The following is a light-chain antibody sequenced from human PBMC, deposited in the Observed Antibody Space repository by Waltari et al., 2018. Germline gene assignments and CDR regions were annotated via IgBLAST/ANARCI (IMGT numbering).Light chain of an antibody. Sequence: EVVLTQSPATLSLSPGERATLSCRASHSVSNLLAWYQQKPGQAPRLLIYDASNTATGNPARFSGSGSGTDFTLTISSLEPEDFAVYYCQQRRTWPLTFGGGTTVEI. CDR3: QQRRTWPLT. CDR2: DAS. CDR1: HSVSNL. J-gene: IGKJ4*01. V-gene: IGKV3-11*01.